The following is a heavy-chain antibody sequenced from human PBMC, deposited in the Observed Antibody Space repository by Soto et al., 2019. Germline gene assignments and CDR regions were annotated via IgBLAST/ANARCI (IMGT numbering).Heavy chain of an antibody. CDR3: ARDLALTSVTQAFDY. V-gene: IGHV3-11*01. CDR1: GFTFSDYY. D-gene: IGHD4-17*01. Sequence: QVQVVESGGGLVKPGGSLRLSCVASGFTFSDYYMSWIRQAPGKGLEWLSYMSPSGATIHYADSVKGRFTISRDNAKNSLYLQIDSLRADDTAVYYCARDLALTSVTQAFDYWGQGTLVTVSS. CDR2: MSPSGATI. J-gene: IGHJ4*02.